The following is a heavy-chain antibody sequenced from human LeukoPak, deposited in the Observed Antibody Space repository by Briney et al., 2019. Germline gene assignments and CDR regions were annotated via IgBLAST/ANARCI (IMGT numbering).Heavy chain of an antibody. CDR3: AREGLHSSSFDY. Sequence: GGSLRLSCAASGFTFSSYSMNWVRQAPGRGLEWVSSISSSSSYIYYADSVKGRFTISRDNAKNSLYLQMNSLRAEDTAVYYCAREGLHSSSFDYWGQGTLVTVSS. V-gene: IGHV3-21*01. J-gene: IGHJ4*02. CDR1: GFTFSSYS. CDR2: ISSSSSYI. D-gene: IGHD6-6*01.